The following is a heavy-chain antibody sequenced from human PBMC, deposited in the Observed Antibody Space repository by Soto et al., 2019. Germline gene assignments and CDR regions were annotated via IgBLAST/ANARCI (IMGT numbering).Heavy chain of an antibody. D-gene: IGHD1-1*01. CDR1: GFNTRFYS. V-gene: IGHV3-23*01. Sequence: GGSLRLSCTASGFNTRFYSMSWVRQTPGKGLEWVAALSRSGGATYYADSVRGRFTISRDASKDTLFLQRRNLRAEDTAIYYCSKGEMSTIRNSFDPWSQGTLVTVSS. CDR3: SKGEMSTIRNSFDP. CDR2: LSRSGGAT. J-gene: IGHJ5*02.